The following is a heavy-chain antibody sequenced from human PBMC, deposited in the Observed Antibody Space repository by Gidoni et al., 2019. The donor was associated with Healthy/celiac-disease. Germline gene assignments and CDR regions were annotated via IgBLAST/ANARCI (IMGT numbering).Heavy chain of an antibody. CDR3: AANKLRFFRGTNWFDP. CDR1: GWSFSGYY. Sequence: QVQLQQWGAGLLKPSETLSLTCAVYGWSFSGYYWSLIRQPPGKGLEWIGEINHSGSTNYNPSLKSRVTISVDTSKNQFSLKLSSVTAADTAVYYWAANKLRFFRGTNWFDPWGQGTLVTVSS. V-gene: IGHV4-34*01. D-gene: IGHD3-3*01. CDR2: INHSGST. J-gene: IGHJ5*02.